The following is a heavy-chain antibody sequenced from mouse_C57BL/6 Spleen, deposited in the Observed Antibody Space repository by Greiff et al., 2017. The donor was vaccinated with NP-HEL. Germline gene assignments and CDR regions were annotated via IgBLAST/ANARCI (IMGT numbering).Heavy chain of an antibody. CDR3: ARRGIYDGYYDFDY. CDR2: IYPGDGDT. Sequence: VQLQQSGAELVKPGASVKISCKASGYAFSSYWMNWVKQRPGKGLEWIGQIYPGDGDTNYNGKFKGKATLTADKSSSTAYMQLSSLTSEDSAVYFCARRGIYDGYYDFDYWGQGTTLTVSS. D-gene: IGHD2-3*01. V-gene: IGHV1-80*01. J-gene: IGHJ2*01. CDR1: GYAFSSYW.